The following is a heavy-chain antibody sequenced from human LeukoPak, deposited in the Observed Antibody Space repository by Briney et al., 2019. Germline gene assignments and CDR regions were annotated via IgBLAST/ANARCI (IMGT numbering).Heavy chain of an antibody. CDR3: ADSSSSSDAFDI. D-gene: IGHD6-6*01. J-gene: IGHJ3*02. CDR1: GYTFISYA. V-gene: IGHV1-69*13. Sequence: ASVKVSCEASGYTFISYAISWVRQAPGQGLEWMGGIIPIFGTANYAQKFQGRVTITADESTSTAYMELSSLRSEDTAVYYCADSSSSSDAFDIWGQGTMVTVSS. CDR2: IIPIFGTA.